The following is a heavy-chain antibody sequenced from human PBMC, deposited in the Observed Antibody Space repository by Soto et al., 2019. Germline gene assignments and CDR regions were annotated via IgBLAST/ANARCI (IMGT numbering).Heavy chain of an antibody. D-gene: IGHD6-19*01. CDR1: GFTFSNYA. V-gene: IGHV3-23*01. J-gene: IGHJ4*02. Sequence: GGSLRLSCAASGFTFSNYAMSWVRQAPGRGLEWVSAISDSGGNTNYVDSVKGRFTISRDNSKNTLYLQMNRLRAEDTAVYYCAKDRIPGWYTDFDYWGQGTLVTVSS. CDR3: AKDRIPGWYTDFDY. CDR2: ISDSGGNT.